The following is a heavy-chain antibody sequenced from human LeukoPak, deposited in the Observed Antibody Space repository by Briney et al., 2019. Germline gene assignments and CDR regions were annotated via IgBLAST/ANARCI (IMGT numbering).Heavy chain of an antibody. CDR1: GGSFRGYY. V-gene: IGHV4-34*01. Sequence: SETLSLTCAVYGGSFRGYYWGWIRQPPGKGLEWIGEINHSGSTNYNPSLKSRVTISVDTSKNQFSLKLSSVTAADTAVYYCARAPLSRAPYYYYYYMDVWGKGTTITVSS. CDR3: ARAPLSRAPYYYYYYMDV. D-gene: IGHD2/OR15-2a*01. J-gene: IGHJ6*03. CDR2: INHSGST.